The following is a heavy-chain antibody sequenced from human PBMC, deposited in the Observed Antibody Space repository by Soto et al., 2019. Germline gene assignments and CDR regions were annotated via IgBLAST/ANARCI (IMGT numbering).Heavy chain of an antibody. CDR2: IIPIFGTA. D-gene: IGHD2-2*02. CDR3: ARVGCSSTSCYTTGNDAFDI. Sequence: QVQLVQSGAEVKKPGSSVKVSCKASGGTLSSYAISWVRQAPGQGLEWMGGIIPIFGTANYAQKFQGRVTITADESTSTAYMELSSLRSEDTAVYYCARVGCSSTSCYTTGNDAFDIWGQGTMVTVSS. J-gene: IGHJ3*02. V-gene: IGHV1-69*01. CDR1: GGTLSSYA.